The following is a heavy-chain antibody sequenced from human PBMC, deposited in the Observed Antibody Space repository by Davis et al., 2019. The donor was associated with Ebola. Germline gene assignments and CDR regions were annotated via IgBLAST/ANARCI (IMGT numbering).Heavy chain of an antibody. V-gene: IGHV3-23*01. CDR3: AKDGLVGATGY. CDR1: GFTFSSYA. Sequence: GESLKISCAASGFTFSSYAMSWVRQAPGKGLEWVSAISGSGGSTDYADSVKGRFTISRDNSKNTLYLQMNSLRAEDTAVYYCAKDGLVGATGYWGQGTLVTVSS. J-gene: IGHJ4*02. CDR2: ISGSGGST. D-gene: IGHD1-26*01.